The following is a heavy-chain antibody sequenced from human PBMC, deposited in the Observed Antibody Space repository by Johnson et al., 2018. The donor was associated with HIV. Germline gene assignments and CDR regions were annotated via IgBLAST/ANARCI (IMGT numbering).Heavy chain of an antibody. CDR2: INWNGGST. V-gene: IGHV3-20*04. CDR1: GFTFSSYW. CDR3: ARYSYYYDSSGAFDI. Sequence: EVQLVESGGGLVQPGGSLRLSCAASGFTFSSYWMSWVRQAPGKGLEWVSGINWNGGSTGYADSVKGRFTISRDNAKNSLYLHMNSLRAEDTALYYCARYSYYYDSSGAFDIWGQGTMVTVSS. J-gene: IGHJ3*02. D-gene: IGHD3-22*01.